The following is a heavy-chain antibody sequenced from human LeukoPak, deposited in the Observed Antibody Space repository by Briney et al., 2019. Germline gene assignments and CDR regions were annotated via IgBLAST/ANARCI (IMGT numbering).Heavy chain of an antibody. V-gene: IGHV3-7*01. CDR3: ARDEAAIVVVPAAIDNWFDP. J-gene: IGHJ5*02. CDR1: GFTFSSYW. Sequence: GGSLRLSCAASGFTFSSYWMSWVRQAPGKGLEWVANIKQDGSEKYYVDSVKGRFTISRDNAKNSLYLQMNSLRAEDTAVYHCARDEAAIVVVPAAIDNWFDPWGQGTLVTVSS. D-gene: IGHD2-2*02. CDR2: IKQDGSEK.